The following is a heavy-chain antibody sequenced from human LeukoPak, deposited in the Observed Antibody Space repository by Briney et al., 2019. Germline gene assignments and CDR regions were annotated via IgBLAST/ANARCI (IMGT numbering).Heavy chain of an antibody. CDR2: IYSDGST. J-gene: IGHJ4*02. Sequence: GGSLRLSCAASALTVSSNYMSWVRQAPGKGLEWVSVIYSDGSTSYADSVKGRFSISRDNPMNTVYLQMNSLRGEDTAVYYCAGAALSPLHYWGQGTQVTASS. V-gene: IGHV3-66*01. CDR1: ALTVSSNY. D-gene: IGHD2/OR15-2a*01. CDR3: AGAALSPLHY.